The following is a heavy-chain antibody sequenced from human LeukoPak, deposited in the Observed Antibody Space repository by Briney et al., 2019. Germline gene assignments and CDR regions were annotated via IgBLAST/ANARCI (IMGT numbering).Heavy chain of an antibody. V-gene: IGHV1-18*01. Sequence: GASVKVSCKASGYTFTSYGISWVRQAPGQGLEWMGWISAYNGNTNYAQKLQGRVTMTTDTSTSTAYMELRSLRSDDTAVYYCARKRTVYGGNSGYYFDYWGQGTLVTVSS. CDR3: ARKRTVYGGNSGYYFDY. D-gene: IGHD4-23*01. J-gene: IGHJ4*02. CDR1: GYTFTSYG. CDR2: ISAYNGNT.